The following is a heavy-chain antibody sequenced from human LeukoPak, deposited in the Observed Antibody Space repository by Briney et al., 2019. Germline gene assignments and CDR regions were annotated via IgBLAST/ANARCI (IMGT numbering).Heavy chain of an antibody. D-gene: IGHD3-10*01. CDR2: INGNGGST. CDR3: ARNYHGSGSTAFDI. Sequence: GGSLRLSGAASGFTFDDYGMSWVRQAPGKGLEWVSGINGNGGSTGYGDSMKGRFTISRDNAKNSLYLQMNSLRVEDTALYHCARNYHGSGSTAFDIWGQGTMVTVSS. J-gene: IGHJ3*02. V-gene: IGHV3-20*01. CDR1: GFTFDDYG.